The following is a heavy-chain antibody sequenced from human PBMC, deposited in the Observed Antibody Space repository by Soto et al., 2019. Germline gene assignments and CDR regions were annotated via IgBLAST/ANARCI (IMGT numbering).Heavy chain of an antibody. CDR3: ARDKITGLFDY. D-gene: IGHD2-8*02. Sequence: QVQLQQWGAGLLKPSETLSLTCAVYGGSLSGYYWTWIRQPPGTGVEWIGEIKHSGTTNYNPSLNSVITISVDTSKNQFTLKLTSVTAADTAVYYFARDKITGLFDYWGQGTLVTVSS. J-gene: IGHJ4*02. CDR2: IKHSGTT. V-gene: IGHV4-34*01. CDR1: GGSLSGYY.